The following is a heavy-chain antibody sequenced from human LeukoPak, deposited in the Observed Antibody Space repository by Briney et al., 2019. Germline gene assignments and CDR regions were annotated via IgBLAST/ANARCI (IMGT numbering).Heavy chain of an antibody. CDR3: ARSTYSSSSYYFDY. D-gene: IGHD6-13*01. CDR1: GFTFSNYG. J-gene: IGHJ4*02. V-gene: IGHV3-33*01. CDR2: IWSDGIDK. Sequence: PGRSLRLSCAASGFTFSNYGIHWVRQAPGKGLEWVAVIWSDGIDKYYVDSVKGRFTISRDNSENTLYLQMNSLRADDTAVYCARSTYSSSSYYFDYWGQGSLVTVSS.